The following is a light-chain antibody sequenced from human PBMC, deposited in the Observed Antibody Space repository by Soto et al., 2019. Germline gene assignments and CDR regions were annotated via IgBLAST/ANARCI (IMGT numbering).Light chain of an antibody. CDR2: DDN. CDR3: GTWDTSLPACV. J-gene: IGLJ1*01. Sequence: QSVLTQPPSVSTAPGQRVTISCSGSASNIGNNSVSWYQQLPGAAPKLLIYDDNNRPSGIPDRFSGSKSGTSATLGITGLPTGDDADYYCGTWDTSLPACVFGPGTKLTVL. V-gene: IGLV1-51*01. CDR1: ASNIGNNS.